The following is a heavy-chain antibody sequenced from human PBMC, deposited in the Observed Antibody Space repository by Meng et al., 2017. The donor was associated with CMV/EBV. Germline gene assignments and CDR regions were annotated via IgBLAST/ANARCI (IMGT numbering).Heavy chain of an antibody. Sequence: QEQSQQARPGLVTPSHTLLLTCATSGDSVSSNSAAWNWLRQSPSRGLEWLGRTYYRSKWYNDYAVSVKSRITINPDTSKNQFSLQLNSVTPEDTAVYYCARDKGMVELGSWFDPWGQGTLVTVSS. V-gene: IGHV6-1*01. CDR3: ARDKGMVELGSWFDP. D-gene: IGHD2-15*01. CDR2: TYYRSKWYN. CDR1: GDSVSSNSAA. J-gene: IGHJ5*02.